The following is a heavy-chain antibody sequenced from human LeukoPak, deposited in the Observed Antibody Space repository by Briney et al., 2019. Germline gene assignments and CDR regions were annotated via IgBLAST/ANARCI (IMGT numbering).Heavy chain of an antibody. Sequence: GGSLRLSCAASGFTVSSNYMSWVRQAPGKGLEWVSVIYSGGSTYYADSVKGRYTISRDNSKNTLYLQMNSLRAEDTAVYYCARGMSVAGTATWGQGTLVTVSS. V-gene: IGHV3-66*02. D-gene: IGHD6-19*01. CDR1: GFTVSSNY. CDR2: IYSGGST. CDR3: ARGMSVAGTAT. J-gene: IGHJ5*02.